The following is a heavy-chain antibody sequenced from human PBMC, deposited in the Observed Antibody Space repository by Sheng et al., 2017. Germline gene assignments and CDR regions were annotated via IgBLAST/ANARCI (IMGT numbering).Heavy chain of an antibody. CDR2: ISAYNGNT. D-gene: IGHD3-3*01. V-gene: IGHV1-18*01. Sequence: QVQLVQSGAEVKKPGASVKVSCKASGYTFTSYGISWVRQAPGQGLEWMGWISAYNGNTNYAQKLQGRVTMTTDTSTSTAYMELRSLRSDDTAVYYCARVLATYYDFWSGYWDAFDIWGQGTMVTVSS. CDR3: ARVLATYYDFWSGYWDAFDI. CDR1: GYTFTSYG. J-gene: IGHJ3*02.